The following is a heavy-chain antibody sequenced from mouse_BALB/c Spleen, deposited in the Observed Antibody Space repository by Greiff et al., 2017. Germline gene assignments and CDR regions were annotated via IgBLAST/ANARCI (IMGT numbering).Heavy chain of an antibody. CDR1: GYTFTNYW. D-gene: IGHD2-2*01. J-gene: IGHJ1*01. CDR3: ARYYGSYWYFDV. CDR2: IYPGGGYT. Sequence: QVQLQQSGAELVRPGTSVKISCKASGYTFTNYWLGWVKQRPGHGLEWIGDIYPGGGYTNYNEKFKGKATLTADTSSSTAYMQLSSLTSEDSAVYFCARYYGSYWYFDVWGAGTTVTVSS. V-gene: IGHV1-63*02.